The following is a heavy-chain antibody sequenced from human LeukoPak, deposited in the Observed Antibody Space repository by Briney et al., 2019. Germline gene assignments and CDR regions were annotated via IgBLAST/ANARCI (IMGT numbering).Heavy chain of an antibody. CDR1: GFSFSDAW. CDR2: IKPIPTGGTT. V-gene: IGHV3-15*01. Sequence: GGSLRLSCTASGFSFSDAWMTWVRQAPGKGLEWVGRIKPIPTGGTTEYAAPVKGRFNISRDDSKNTVYLQMSSLESEDTAVYYCTTPPDWGQGTLVTVSS. CDR3: TTPPD. J-gene: IGHJ4*02.